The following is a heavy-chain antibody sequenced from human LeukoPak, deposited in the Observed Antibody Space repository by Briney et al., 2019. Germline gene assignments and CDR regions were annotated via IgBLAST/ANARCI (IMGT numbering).Heavy chain of an antibody. CDR3: ARGCSGGSCARNNWFDP. J-gene: IGHJ5*02. D-gene: IGHD2-15*01. Sequence: QSGGSLRLSCAASGFTFSSYGMSWVRQAPGKGLEWVSAISGSGGSTYYADSVKGRFTISRDNARNSLYLQMNSLRAEDTAVYYCARGCSGGSCARNNWFDPWGQGTLVTVSS. V-gene: IGHV3-23*01. CDR1: GFTFSSYG. CDR2: ISGSGGST.